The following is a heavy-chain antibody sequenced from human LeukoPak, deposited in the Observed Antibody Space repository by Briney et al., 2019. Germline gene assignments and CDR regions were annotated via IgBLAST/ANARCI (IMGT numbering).Heavy chain of an antibody. CDR2: ISSSSSYI. CDR1: GFTFSSYS. V-gene: IGHV3-21*01. J-gene: IGHJ4*02. D-gene: IGHD3-10*01. CDR3: ARDDYGSGTAFDY. Sequence: GGSLRLSCAASGFTFSSYSMNWVRQAPGKGLEWVSSISSSSSYIYYADSVKGRFTISRDNAKNSLYLQMNSLRAEDTAVYYCARDDYGSGTAFDYWGQGTLVTASS.